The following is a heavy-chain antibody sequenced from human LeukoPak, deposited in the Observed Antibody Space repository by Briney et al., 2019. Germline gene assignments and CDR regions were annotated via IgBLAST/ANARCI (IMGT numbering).Heavy chain of an antibody. Sequence: SETLSLTRTVSGGSISSSSYYWGWIRQPPGKGLEWIGSTYYSGSTYYNPSLKSRVTISVDTSKNQFSLKLSSVTAADTAVYYCARPRGGSSWYEAFDIWGQGTMVTVSS. CDR1: GGSISSSSYY. D-gene: IGHD6-13*01. J-gene: IGHJ3*02. CDR2: TYYSGST. V-gene: IGHV4-39*01. CDR3: ARPRGGSSWYEAFDI.